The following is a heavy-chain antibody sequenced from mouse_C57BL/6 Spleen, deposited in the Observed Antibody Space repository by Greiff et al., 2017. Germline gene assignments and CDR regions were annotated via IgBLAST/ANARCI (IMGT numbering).Heavy chain of an antibody. J-gene: IGHJ1*03. Sequence: QVHVKQPGAELVKPGASVKLSCKASGYTFTSYWMQWVKQRPGQGLEWIGEIDPSDSYTNYNQKFKGKATLTVDTSSSTAYMQLSSLTSEDSAVYYCARKGHEGYFDVWGTGTTVTVSS. CDR1: GYTFTSYW. V-gene: IGHV1-50*01. CDR2: IDPSDSYT. CDR3: ARKGHEGYFDV.